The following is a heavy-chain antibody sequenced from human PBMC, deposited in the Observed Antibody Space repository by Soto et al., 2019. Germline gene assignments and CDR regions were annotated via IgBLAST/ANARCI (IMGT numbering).Heavy chain of an antibody. J-gene: IGHJ6*02. CDR3: ARVKTTVVTPGYYYYYYGMDV. CDR2: IYPGDSDT. V-gene: IGHV5-51*01. CDR1: GYSFTSYW. Sequence: GESLKISCKGSGYSFTSYWIGWVRQMPGKGLEWMGIIYPGDSDTRCSPSFQGQVTISADKSISTAYLQWSSLKASDTAMYYCARVKTTVVTPGYYYYYYGMDVWGQGTTVTVSS. D-gene: IGHD4-17*01.